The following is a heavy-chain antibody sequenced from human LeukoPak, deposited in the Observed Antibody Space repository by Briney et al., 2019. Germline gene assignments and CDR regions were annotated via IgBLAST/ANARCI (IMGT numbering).Heavy chain of an antibody. Sequence: ASVKVSCKASGYTFTSYYMHWVRQAPGQGLEWMGIINPSGGSTNYAQKFQGRVTITADESTSTAYMELSSLRSEDTAVYYCARDVDTAMANEGYWGQGTLVTVSS. CDR1: GYTFTSYY. CDR2: INPSGGST. CDR3: ARDVDTAMANEGY. J-gene: IGHJ4*02. V-gene: IGHV1-46*01. D-gene: IGHD5-18*01.